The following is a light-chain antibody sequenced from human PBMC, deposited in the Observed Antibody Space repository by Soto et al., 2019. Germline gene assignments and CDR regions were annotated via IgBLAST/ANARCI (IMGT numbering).Light chain of an antibody. CDR2: END. Sequence: QSVLTQPPSVSAAPGQKVTISCSGSSSNIGNYYVCWYQHLPGTAPKFLIYENDKRPSGIPDRFSGSKSGASATLDITGLQTGDEADYYCAAWDGNLRAVVFGGGTKLTVL. J-gene: IGLJ2*01. V-gene: IGLV1-51*02. CDR3: AAWDGNLRAVV. CDR1: SSNIGNYY.